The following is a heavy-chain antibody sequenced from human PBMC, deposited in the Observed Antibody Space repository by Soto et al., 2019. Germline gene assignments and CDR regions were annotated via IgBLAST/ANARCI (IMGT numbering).Heavy chain of an antibody. CDR3: ARDFKDLTNFYYYGMDL. J-gene: IGHJ6*02. V-gene: IGHV3-53*01. D-gene: IGHD3-9*01. CDR1: GFTVSSHD. CDR2: LYRGGST. Sequence: PGGSLRLSCAGSGFTVSSHDMSWVRRAPGKGLEWVSVLYRGGSTYYADSVKGRFTISRDNSKSTLYLQMNSLRAEDTAVYYCARDFKDLTNFYYYGMDLWGQGTTVTVSS.